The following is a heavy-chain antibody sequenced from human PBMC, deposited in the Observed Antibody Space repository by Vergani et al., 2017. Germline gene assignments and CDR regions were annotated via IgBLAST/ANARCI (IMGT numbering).Heavy chain of an antibody. CDR3: VRARCSGPCFMSNWFDS. D-gene: IGHD5-12*01. J-gene: IGHJ5*01. V-gene: IGHV3-74*01. Sequence: VELLESGGGLIHPGGSLRLSCEGSGFSFSGYWMHWVRQSPEKGLVWVSRIKSDGSITNYADSVKGRFTISRDNAKNTLYLEMNSLRGDDTAIYYCVRARCSGPCFMSNWFDSWGQGTLVTVSS. CDR2: IKSDGSIT. CDR1: GFSFSGYW.